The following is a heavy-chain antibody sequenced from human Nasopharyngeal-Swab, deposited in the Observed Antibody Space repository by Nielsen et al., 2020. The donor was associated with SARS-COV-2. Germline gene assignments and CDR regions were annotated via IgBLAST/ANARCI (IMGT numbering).Heavy chain of an antibody. V-gene: IGHV3-74*01. CDR3: ARVRGEYCSGGSCYSGFDY. CDR2: INSDGSST. CDR1: GFTFSSYW. Sequence: LSLTCAASGFTFSSYWMHWVRQAPGKGLVWVSRINSDGSSTSYADSVKGRFTISRDNAKNTLYLQMNSLRAEDTAVYYCARVRGEYCSGGSCYSGFDYWGQGTLVTVSS. D-gene: IGHD2-15*01. J-gene: IGHJ4*02.